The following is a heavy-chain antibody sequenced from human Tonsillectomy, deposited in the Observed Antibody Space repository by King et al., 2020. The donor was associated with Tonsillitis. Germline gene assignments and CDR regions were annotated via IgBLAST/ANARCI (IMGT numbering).Heavy chain of an antibody. D-gene: IGHD7-27*01. CDR3: PDEPGRTNWGND. CDR2: ISKEGTKK. Sequence: VQLVESGGGLVQPGRSLRLSCAASGFTFSRYPIRWVRQAPGKGLEWVAVISKEGTKKNYADSVKGRFTISRENSKNTVYLQMNSVRPEDTAVYYCPDEPGRTNWGNDWGQGTLVTAPS. CDR1: GFTFSRYP. J-gene: IGHJ4*02. V-gene: IGHV3-30*04.